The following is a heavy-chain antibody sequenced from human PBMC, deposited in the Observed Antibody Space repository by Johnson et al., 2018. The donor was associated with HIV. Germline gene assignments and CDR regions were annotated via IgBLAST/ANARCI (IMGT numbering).Heavy chain of an antibody. CDR3: ARVTMIVVVMQAFDI. D-gene: IGHD3-22*01. CDR2: ISYDGKST. Sequence: QMLLVESGGGLVQRGGSLRLSCIASGFTFSSYAMSWVRQAPGKGLEWVAVISYDGKSTYYADSVKGRFTISRDNSKNTLYLQMNSLRAEDTAVYYCARVTMIVVVMQAFDIWGQGTMVTVSS. V-gene: IGHV3-30*04. CDR1: GFTFSSYA. J-gene: IGHJ3*02.